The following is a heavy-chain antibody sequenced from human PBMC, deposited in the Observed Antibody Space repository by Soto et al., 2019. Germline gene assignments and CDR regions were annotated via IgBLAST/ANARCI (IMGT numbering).Heavy chain of an antibody. V-gene: IGHV3-23*01. D-gene: IGHD2-2*01. Sequence: PGGSLRLSCAASGFPFSSYAMSWVRQAPGKGLEWVSAISGSGGSTYYADSVKGRFTISRDNSKNTLYLQMNSLRAEDTAVYYCAKTDCISTSCHGEGGYYYGMDVWGQGTTVTVSS. CDR1: GFPFSSYA. CDR2: ISGSGGST. CDR3: AKTDCISTSCHGEGGYYYGMDV. J-gene: IGHJ6*02.